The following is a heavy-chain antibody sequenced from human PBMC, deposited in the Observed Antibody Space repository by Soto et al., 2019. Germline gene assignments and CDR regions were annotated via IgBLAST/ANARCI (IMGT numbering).Heavy chain of an antibody. V-gene: IGHV1-18*01. J-gene: IGHJ4*02. CDR2: ISAYNGNT. Sequence: GXSVKVSCKASGYSFTSYAIHWDRQVPGQGLERMGWISAYNGNTNYAQKLQGRVTMTTDTSKNQFSLRLTAVTAADTAVYNCATHPQYGPLDHWGQGTLVTVSS. D-gene: IGHD4-17*01. CDR3: ATHPQYGPLDH. CDR1: GYSFTSYA.